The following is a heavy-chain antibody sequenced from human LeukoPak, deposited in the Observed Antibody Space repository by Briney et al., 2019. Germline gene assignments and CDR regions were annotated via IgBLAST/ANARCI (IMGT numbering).Heavy chain of an antibody. CDR2: IYGGGST. CDR1: GFSVSGNY. CDR3: ARAPKGNWNYVGWFDP. V-gene: IGHV3-53*01. D-gene: IGHD1-7*01. Sequence: GGSLRLSCAASGFSVSGNYMSWVRQAPGKGLDWVSLIYGGGSTDYADSVKGRFTISRDNSKNTLYLQMSSLRAEDTAVYYCARAPKGNWNYVGWFDPWGQGTLVTVSS. J-gene: IGHJ5*02.